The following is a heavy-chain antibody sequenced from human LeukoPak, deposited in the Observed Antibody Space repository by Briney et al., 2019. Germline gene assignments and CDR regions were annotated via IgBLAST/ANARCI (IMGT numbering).Heavy chain of an antibody. D-gene: IGHD3-10*01. J-gene: IGHJ4*02. CDR1: GGSISRSTYY. CDR3: ARFRAGYYFDY. Sequence: PSETLSLTCTVSGGSISRSTYYWGWVRQPPGKGLEWIGYIYYSGSTNYNPSLKSRVTISVDTSKNQFSLKLSSVTAADTAVYYCARFRAGYYFDYWGQGTLVTVSS. V-gene: IGHV4-61*05. CDR2: IYYSGST.